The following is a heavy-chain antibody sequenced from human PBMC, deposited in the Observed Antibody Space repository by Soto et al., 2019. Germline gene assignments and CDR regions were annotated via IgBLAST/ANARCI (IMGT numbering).Heavy chain of an antibody. V-gene: IGHV3-23*01. CDR2: ISGSGGST. Sequence: EVQLLESGGGLVQPGGSLRLSCAASGFTFSTYAMSWVRQAPGKGLEWVSVISGSGGSTYYADSVKGRFTISRDNSKNTLYLQMNSLRAEETAVYYCPKDEYFQHWGQGTLVTVSS. CDR3: PKDEYFQH. J-gene: IGHJ1*01. CDR1: GFTFSTYA.